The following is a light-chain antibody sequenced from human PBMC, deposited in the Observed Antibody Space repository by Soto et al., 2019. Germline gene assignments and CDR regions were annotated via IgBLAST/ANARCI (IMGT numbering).Light chain of an antibody. CDR1: QSVNSN. J-gene: IGKJ1*01. Sequence: EVGMTQSPATLSVYPGERATLSCRASQSVNSNLAWYQQKPGQTPSLLIYDASTRATGVPARFSGSGSGTEFTLTISSLQSEDAAVYYWQEYDYWQTFGQGTTVEI. V-gene: IGKV3-15*01. CDR2: DAS. CDR3: QEYDYWQT.